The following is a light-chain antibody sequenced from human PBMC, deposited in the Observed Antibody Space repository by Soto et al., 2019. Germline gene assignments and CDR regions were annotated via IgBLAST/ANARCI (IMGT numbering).Light chain of an antibody. CDR3: QHYADSPIT. CDR2: GAS. Sequence: DIMLTQFPGTLSLSPGERATLSCRASQSVSSSHLVWYQQKYGQAPRLLMSGASSRATGIPDRFSGSGSGTDFTLTISRLDPEDFAVYYCQHYADSPITFGQGTRLEIK. J-gene: IGKJ5*01. V-gene: IGKV3-20*01. CDR1: QSVSSSH.